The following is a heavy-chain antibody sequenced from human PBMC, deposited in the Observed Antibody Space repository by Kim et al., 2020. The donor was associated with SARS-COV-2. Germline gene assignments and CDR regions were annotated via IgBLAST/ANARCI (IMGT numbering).Heavy chain of an antibody. J-gene: IGHJ4*02. CDR1: GFTLSDYY. CDR3: ARETYRGRYIDY. Sequence: GGSLRLSCAAPGFTLSDYYMSWIRQAPGMGLEWVSYISSSGNTINYADSVKGRFTISRDNAKNSLYLQMNSLRADDTAVYYCARETYRGRYIDYWGQGTLVTVSS. D-gene: IGHD3-16*01. V-gene: IGHV3-11*01. CDR2: ISSSGNTI.